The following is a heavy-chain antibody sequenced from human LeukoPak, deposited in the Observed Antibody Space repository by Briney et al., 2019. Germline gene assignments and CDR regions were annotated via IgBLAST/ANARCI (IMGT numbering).Heavy chain of an antibody. J-gene: IGHJ3*02. CDR3: AKGYNVYDYAFDI. D-gene: IGHD5/OR15-5a*01. V-gene: IGHV3-30*18. Sequence: PGGSLRLSCAASGFTFRSYGMHWVRQAPGKGLEWVAVISSDGSNKYYADSVKGRFTISRDNSQNTVYLQMNSLRAEDTAVYYCAKGYNVYDYAFDIWGQGTMVTVSS. CDR1: GFTFRSYG. CDR2: ISSDGSNK.